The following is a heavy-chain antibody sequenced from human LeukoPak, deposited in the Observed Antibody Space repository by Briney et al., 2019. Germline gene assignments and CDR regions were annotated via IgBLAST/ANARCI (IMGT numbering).Heavy chain of an antibody. CDR2: MNPNSGNT. CDR1: CFTFSSYS. J-gene: IGHJ3*02. Sequence: ASVKVSCQASCFTFSSYSINWVGPATGQRVELMGWMNPNSGNTGYAQKFQGRVTMTRNTSISTAYMELSSLRSEDTAVYYCAVIGGDAFDIWGQGTMVTVSS. D-gene: IGHD2-21*01. CDR3: AVIGGDAFDI. V-gene: IGHV1-8*02.